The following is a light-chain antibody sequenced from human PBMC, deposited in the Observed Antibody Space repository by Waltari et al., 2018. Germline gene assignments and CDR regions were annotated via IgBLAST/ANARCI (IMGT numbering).Light chain of an antibody. CDR3: CSFAAGDAYV. Sequence: QSALTQPRSVSGSPGPSVAISCTGTSSDVGGYNYVPWYQQHPGKAPKLMIYDVTERPSGVPDRFSGSKSGNTASLTVSGLQAEDEADYYCCSFAAGDAYVFGTGTKVSVL. CDR2: DVT. CDR1: SSDVGGYNY. J-gene: IGLJ1*01. V-gene: IGLV2-11*01.